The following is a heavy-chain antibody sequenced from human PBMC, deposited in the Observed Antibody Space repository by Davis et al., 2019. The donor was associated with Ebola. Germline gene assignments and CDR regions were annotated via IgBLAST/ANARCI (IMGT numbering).Heavy chain of an antibody. J-gene: IGHJ5*02. CDR2: IYYSGST. Sequence: MPSETLSLTCTVSGGSISSYYWSWIRQPPGKGLEWIGYIYYSGSTNYNPSLKSRVTISVDTPKNQFSLRLSSVTAADTAIYYCAKYLTIGWFDPWGQGTLVTVSS. CDR3: AKYLTIGWFDP. V-gene: IGHV4-59*01. D-gene: IGHD1-14*01. CDR1: GGSISSYY.